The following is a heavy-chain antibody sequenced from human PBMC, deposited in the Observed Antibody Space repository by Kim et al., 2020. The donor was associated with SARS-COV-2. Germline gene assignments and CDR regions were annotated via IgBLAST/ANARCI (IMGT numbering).Heavy chain of an antibody. D-gene: IGHD3-22*01. V-gene: IGHV4-39*01. CDR1: GGSISSSSYY. J-gene: IGHJ4*02. CDR3: ASYYDIDYFDY. CDR2: IYYSGST. Sequence: SETLSLTCTVSGGSISSSSYYWGWIRQPPGKGLEWIGSIYYSGSTYYNPSLKSRVTISVDTSKNQFSLKLSSVTAADTAVYYCASYYDIDYFDYWGQGTLVTVSS.